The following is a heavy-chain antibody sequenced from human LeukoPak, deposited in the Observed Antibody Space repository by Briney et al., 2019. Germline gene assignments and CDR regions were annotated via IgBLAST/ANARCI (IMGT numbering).Heavy chain of an antibody. CDR1: GFTFSSYG. CDR2: IRYDGSNK. CDR3: AKSRLSGINDAFDI. Sequence: GGSLRLSCAASGFTFSSYGLHWVRHAPGKGLEWVAFIRYDGSNKYYADSVKGRFTISRDNSKNTLYLQMNSLRAEDTALYYCAKSRLSGINDAFDIWGQGTMVTVSS. J-gene: IGHJ3*02. V-gene: IGHV3-30*02. D-gene: IGHD3-3*01.